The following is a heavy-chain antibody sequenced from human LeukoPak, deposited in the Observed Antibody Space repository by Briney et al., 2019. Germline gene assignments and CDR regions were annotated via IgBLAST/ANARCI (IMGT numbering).Heavy chain of an antibody. V-gene: IGHV1-18*01. CDR1: GYTFTNNG. CDR2: ISTYNGNT. Sequence: ASVKVSCKASGYTFTNNGISWVRQAPGQGLEWMGLISTYNGNTNYAQKLQDRVTMTTDTSTSTAYMELRSLRSDDTAVYYCARDLGYCSSISCQRNWFDPWGQGTLVTVSS. D-gene: IGHD2-2*01. J-gene: IGHJ5*02. CDR3: ARDLGYCSSISCQRNWFDP.